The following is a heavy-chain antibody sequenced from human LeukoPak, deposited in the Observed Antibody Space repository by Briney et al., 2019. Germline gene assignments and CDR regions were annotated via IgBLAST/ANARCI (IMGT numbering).Heavy chain of an antibody. V-gene: IGHV4-59*01. J-gene: IGHJ3*02. D-gene: IGHD6-13*01. CDR1: GGSISSYY. CDR2: IYYSGST. CDR3: ARTGYSSSWYFAFDI. Sequence: PSETLSLTCTVSGGSISSYYWSWIRQPPGKGLEWIGYIYYSGSTNYNPSLKSRVTISVDTSKNQFSLKLSSVTAADTAVYYCARTGYSSSWYFAFDIWGQGTMVTVSS.